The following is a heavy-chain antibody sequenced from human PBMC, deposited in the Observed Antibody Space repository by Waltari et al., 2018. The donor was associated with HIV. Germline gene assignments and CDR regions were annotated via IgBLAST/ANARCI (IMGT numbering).Heavy chain of an antibody. V-gene: IGHV3-7*04. J-gene: IGHJ4*02. Sequence: EVQLAESGGGLVQPGGSLNVSCEVSGFAFSRCWMSWVRQAPGKGPGWVANINENGDEKYHVDSMKGRFVISRDNTKQSLYLEMKNLRVEDTAVYYCVRGSGSFWGQGTLVTVSS. D-gene: IGHD2-15*01. CDR1: GFAFSRCW. CDR2: INENGDEK. CDR3: VRGSGSF.